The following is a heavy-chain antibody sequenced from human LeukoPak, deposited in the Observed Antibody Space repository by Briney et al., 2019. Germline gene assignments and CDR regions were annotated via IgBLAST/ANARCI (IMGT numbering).Heavy chain of an antibody. CDR2: ISAYNGNT. CDR1: GYTFTSYG. J-gene: IGHJ5*02. D-gene: IGHD5-18*01. V-gene: IGHV1-18*01. Sequence: ASVKVSCKASGYTFTSYGISWVRQAPGQGLEWMGWISAYNGNTNYAQKLQGRVTMTTDTSTSTAYMELRSLRSDDTAIYYCAKGAGGFSYYNWFDPWGQGTLVTVSS. CDR3: AKGAGGFSYYNWFDP.